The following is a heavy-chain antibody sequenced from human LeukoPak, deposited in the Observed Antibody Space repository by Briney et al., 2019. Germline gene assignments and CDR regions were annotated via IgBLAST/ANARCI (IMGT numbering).Heavy chain of an antibody. Sequence: SETLSLTCTVSGGSIISYYWNWIRQPAGKGLEWIGRIYTTGSTNYNPSLNSRVTMSVDTSKSQFSLRLRSVTAADTAVYYCASTNIVPAAIRGGLDYYMDVWGKGTTVTVSS. D-gene: IGHD2-2*01. CDR2: IYTTGST. CDR1: GGSIISYY. CDR3: ASTNIVPAAIRGGLDYYMDV. J-gene: IGHJ6*03. V-gene: IGHV4-4*07.